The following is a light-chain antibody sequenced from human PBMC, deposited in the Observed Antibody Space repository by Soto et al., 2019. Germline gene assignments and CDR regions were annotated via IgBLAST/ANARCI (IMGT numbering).Light chain of an antibody. J-gene: IGKJ1*01. CDR3: KQYVNAPQT. V-gene: IGKV4-1*01. CDR2: WAS. CDR1: QSVLYSPNNKNY. Sequence: DIVMTQSPDSLAVSLGERATINCKSSQSVLYSPNNKNYLAWYQQKPGQPPKLLVYWASTRESGVPDRFSGSGYETDFTLTINSLQAEDVAVYYCKQYVNAPQTFGQGTKVEIK.